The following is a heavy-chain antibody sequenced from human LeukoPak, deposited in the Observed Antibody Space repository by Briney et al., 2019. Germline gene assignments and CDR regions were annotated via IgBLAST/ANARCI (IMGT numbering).Heavy chain of an antibody. CDR1: GFTFDDYA. J-gene: IGHJ6*03. CDR2: ISWSGGSI. CDR3: AKGGYDLDYYMDV. Sequence: SLRLSCAASGFTFDDYAMHWVRQAPGKGLEWVSGISWSGGSIVYADSVKGRFTISRDNAKNSLYLQMNSLRAEDTALYYCAKGGYDLDYYMDVWGKGTTVTISS. V-gene: IGHV3-9*01. D-gene: IGHD5-12*01.